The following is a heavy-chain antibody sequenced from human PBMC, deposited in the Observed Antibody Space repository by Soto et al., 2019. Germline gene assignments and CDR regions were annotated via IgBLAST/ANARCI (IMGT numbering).Heavy chain of an antibody. D-gene: IGHD6-13*01. V-gene: IGHV1-2*04. Sequence: ASVKVSCKASGYTFTGYYMHWVRQAPGQGLEWMGWINPNSGGTNYAQKFQGWVTMTRDTSTRTVYMELSSLRFDDTAVYYCARDLAAGDYWGQGTLVTVSS. J-gene: IGHJ4*02. CDR2: INPNSGGT. CDR1: GYTFTGYY. CDR3: ARDLAAGDY.